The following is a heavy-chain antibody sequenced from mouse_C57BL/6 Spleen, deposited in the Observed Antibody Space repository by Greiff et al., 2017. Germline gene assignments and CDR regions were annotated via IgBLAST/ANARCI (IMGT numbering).Heavy chain of an antibody. CDR3: ASPYGNGGAWFAY. Sequence: VQLQQSGPELVKPGASVKISCKASGYSFTDYNMNWVKQSKGKSLEWIGVINPNYVTTSYNQKFKGKATLTVDQSSSTAYMQLNSLTSEDSAVYYCASPYGNGGAWFAYWGQGTLVTVSA. CDR1: GYSFTDYN. J-gene: IGHJ3*01. D-gene: IGHD2-1*01. V-gene: IGHV1-39*01. CDR2: INPNYVTT.